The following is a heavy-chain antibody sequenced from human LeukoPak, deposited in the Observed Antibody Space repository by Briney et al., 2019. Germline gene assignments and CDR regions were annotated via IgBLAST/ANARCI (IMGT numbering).Heavy chain of an antibody. J-gene: IGHJ4*02. V-gene: IGHV1-24*01. CDR2: FDPEDGET. CDR3: ATVRYYYDSSGYRY. Sequence: GGSLRLSCAASGFTFSSYGMHWVRQAPGKGLEWMGGFDPEDGETIYAQKFQGRVTMTEDTSTDTAYMELSSLRSEDTAVYYCATVRYYYDSSGYRYWGQGTLVTVSS. D-gene: IGHD3-22*01. CDR1: GFTFSSYG.